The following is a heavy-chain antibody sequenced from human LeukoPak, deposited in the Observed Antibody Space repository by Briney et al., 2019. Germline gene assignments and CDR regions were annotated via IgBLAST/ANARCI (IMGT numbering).Heavy chain of an antibody. CDR3: ARDFSSSSSVYYYYYMDV. J-gene: IGHJ6*03. CDR1: GGSISSYY. D-gene: IGHD6-6*01. V-gene: IGHV4-59*12. CDR2: IYYRGTT. Sequence: SETLFLTCTVSGGSISSYYWSWIRQPPGKGLEWLGTIYYRGTTYYNPSLKSRVTISVDTSKNQFSLRLNSVTAADTAVYYCARDFSSSSSVYYYYYMDVWGKGTSATVSS.